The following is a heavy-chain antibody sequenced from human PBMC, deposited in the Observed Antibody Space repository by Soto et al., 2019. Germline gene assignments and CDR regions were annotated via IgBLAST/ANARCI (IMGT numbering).Heavy chain of an antibody. CDR2: IYYTGKT. V-gene: IGHV4-59*08. D-gene: IGHD6-13*01. CDR3: ARHGTLYSTNYSGL. CDR1: GGSISSYY. J-gene: IGHJ4*02. Sequence: QVQLQESGPGLVKPSETLSLTCTVSGGSISSYYWSWIRQPPGKGLEWIGFIYYTGKTNCNPSLTSLLAISVDTSTNHFSLRLTSVTAADTAVYFCARHGTLYSTNYSGLWGRGTLGTVSS.